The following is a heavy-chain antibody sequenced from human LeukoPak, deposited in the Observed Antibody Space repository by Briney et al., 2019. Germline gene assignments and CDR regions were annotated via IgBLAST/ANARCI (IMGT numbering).Heavy chain of an antibody. D-gene: IGHD6-19*01. V-gene: IGHV4-4*07. CDR2: IYTSGST. CDR1: GGSLSGYY. J-gene: IGHJ4*02. CDR3: ARDSPGYSSGWYYFDY. Sequence: PSETLSLTCTVSGGSLSGYYWSWIRQPAGKGLEWIGRIYTSGSTNYNPSLKSRVTMSVDTSKNQLSLKLSSVTAADTAVYYCARDSPGYSSGWYYFDYWGQGTLVTVSS.